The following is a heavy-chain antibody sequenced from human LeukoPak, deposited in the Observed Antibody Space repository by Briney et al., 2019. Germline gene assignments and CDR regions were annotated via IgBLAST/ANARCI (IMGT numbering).Heavy chain of an antibody. Sequence: PGGSLRLSCAASGFTFDDFGMSWVRQAPGKGLEWVSGINWNGASTGYADSVKGRFTISRDNAKNSLYLQMNSLRAEDTALYYCAREFGVAARPVGKNYYYYYMDVWGKGTTVTVSS. J-gene: IGHJ6*03. CDR2: INWNGAST. CDR1: GFTFDDFG. V-gene: IGHV3-20*04. CDR3: AREFGVAARPVGKNYYYYYMDV. D-gene: IGHD6-6*01.